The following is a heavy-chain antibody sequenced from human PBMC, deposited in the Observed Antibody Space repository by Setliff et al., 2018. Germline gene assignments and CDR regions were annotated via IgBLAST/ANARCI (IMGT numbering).Heavy chain of an antibody. CDR3: ALFGDRDTFPI. Sequence: GGSLRLSCGASGFSFSSYWMTWVRQAPGKGLEWVANIKQDGNEKHYADSVKGRFTISRDNDKNSLYLQMNSLRAEDTALYYCALFGDRDTFPIWGQGTMVTVSS. CDR1: GFSFSSYW. CDR2: IKQDGNEK. D-gene: IGHD3-16*01. V-gene: IGHV3-7*03. J-gene: IGHJ3*02.